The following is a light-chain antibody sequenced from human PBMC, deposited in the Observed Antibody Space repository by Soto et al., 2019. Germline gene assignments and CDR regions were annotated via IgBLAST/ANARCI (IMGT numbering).Light chain of an antibody. J-gene: IGKJ5*01. Sequence: EIAMTQSPGTLSVFPGERRTLSCRASDRSLNDYLAWYQQKHGQAPRXXIHDASKRATGIPDRFSGSGSGTDLTINVSRLEPEDGEVYDGQQYGSSPITFGQGTRLEIK. CDR2: DAS. CDR3: QQYGSSPIT. CDR1: DRSLNDY. V-gene: IGKV3-20*01.